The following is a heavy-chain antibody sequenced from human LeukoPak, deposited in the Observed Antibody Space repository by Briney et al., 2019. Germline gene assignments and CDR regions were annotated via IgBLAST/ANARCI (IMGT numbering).Heavy chain of an antibody. D-gene: IGHD3-3*01. CDR1: GDSLNEYY. CDR3: ARYGYYAYDY. J-gene: IGHJ4*02. V-gene: IGHV4-59*01. CDR2: VFYTGRT. Sequence: SETLSLTCTVSGDSLNEYYWSWVRQPPGQGLEMIGYVFYTGRTTYRPSIKNRVTISLDTSKNQFSLRLSSVTAADPAVYYCARYGYYAYDYWGQGNLVTVSS.